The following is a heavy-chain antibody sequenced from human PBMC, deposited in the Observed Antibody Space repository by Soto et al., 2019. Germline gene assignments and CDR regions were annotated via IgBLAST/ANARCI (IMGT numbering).Heavy chain of an antibody. J-gene: IGHJ6*02. D-gene: IGHD3-10*01. V-gene: IGHV1-69*01. Sequence: QVQLVQSGAEVKKPGSSVKVSCKASGGTFSSYAISWVRQAPGQGLEWMGGIIPIFGTANYAQKFQGRVTIPADDSRSTAYMELSSLRSEDTALYYCARGTMVRGVISYYYYGMDVWGQGTTVTVSS. CDR2: IIPIFGTA. CDR3: ARGTMVRGVISYYYYGMDV. CDR1: GGTFSSYA.